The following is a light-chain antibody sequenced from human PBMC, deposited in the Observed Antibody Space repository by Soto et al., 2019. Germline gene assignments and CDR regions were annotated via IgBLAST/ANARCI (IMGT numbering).Light chain of an antibody. Sequence: EIVLTQSPATLSLSAGVRATLSCRASQSVSSYLAGYQQKPGQAPRLLIYDASNRATGIPARFSGSGSGTDFTLTISSLEPEDSAVYYCQQRHMWPITFGQGTQLEIK. J-gene: IGKJ5*01. CDR3: QQRHMWPIT. CDR2: DAS. V-gene: IGKV3-11*01. CDR1: QSVSSY.